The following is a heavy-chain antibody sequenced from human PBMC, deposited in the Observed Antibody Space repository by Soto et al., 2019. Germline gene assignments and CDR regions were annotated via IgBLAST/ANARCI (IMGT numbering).Heavy chain of an antibody. Sequence: SETLSLTCTVSGGSISSYYWSWIRQPPGKGLEWIGYIYYSGSTNYNPSLKSRVTISVDTSKNQFSLKLSSVTAADTAVYYCARADYGDYVSYWGQGTLVTVSS. CDR1: GGSISSYY. D-gene: IGHD4-17*01. J-gene: IGHJ4*02. V-gene: IGHV4-59*01. CDR2: IYYSGST. CDR3: ARADYGDYVSY.